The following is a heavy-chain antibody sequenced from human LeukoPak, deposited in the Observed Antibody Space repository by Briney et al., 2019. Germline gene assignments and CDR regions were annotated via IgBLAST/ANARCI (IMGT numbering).Heavy chain of an antibody. Sequence: GGSLRLSCAASGFTFSSYAMSWVHQAPEKGLEWVSAISGSGGSTYYADSVKGRFTISRDNSKNTLYLQMNSLRAEDTAVYYCAKDQTVTMIVELDYWGQGTLVTVSS. D-gene: IGHD3-22*01. J-gene: IGHJ4*02. CDR1: GFTFSSYA. V-gene: IGHV3-23*01. CDR3: AKDQTVTMIVELDY. CDR2: ISGSGGST.